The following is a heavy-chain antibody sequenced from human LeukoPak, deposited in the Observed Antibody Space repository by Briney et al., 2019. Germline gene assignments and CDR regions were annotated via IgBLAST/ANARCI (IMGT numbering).Heavy chain of an antibody. D-gene: IGHD5-18*01. CDR2: IYYSGSS. J-gene: IGHJ3*02. V-gene: IGHV4-30-4*01. CDR3: ARDRAAGYSYGFSLNLDAFDI. CDR1: GGSISSGNYY. Sequence: SETLSLTCTVSGGSISSGNYYWSWIRQPPGKGLEWIGYIYYSGSSYYNPSLKSRVTISVDTSKNQFSLKLSSVTAADTAVYYCARDRAAGYSYGFSLNLDAFDIWGQGTMVTVSS.